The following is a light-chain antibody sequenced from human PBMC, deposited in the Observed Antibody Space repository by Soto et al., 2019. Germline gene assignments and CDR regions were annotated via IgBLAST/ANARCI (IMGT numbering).Light chain of an antibody. V-gene: IGLV1-47*01. CDR3: ASWDNDLNGPI. Sequence: QSVLTQPPSASGTPGQRVSISCSGSASNVGSTYVFWYQQLPGAAPALLIYRNNQRPSGVSDRFSGSKSGTSAFLAISGLQVDDEADYYCASWDNDLNGPIFGGGTKVTVL. CDR2: RNN. CDR1: ASNVGSTY. J-gene: IGLJ2*01.